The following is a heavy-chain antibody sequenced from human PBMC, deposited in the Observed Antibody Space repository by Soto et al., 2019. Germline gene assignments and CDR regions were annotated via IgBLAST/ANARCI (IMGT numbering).Heavy chain of an antibody. Sequence: GGSLRLSCAASGFTFSGYAMSWVRQAPGKGLEWVSAISGSGGSTYYADSVKGRFTISRDNSKNTLYLQMNSLRAEDTAVYYCAKVGAVAGTPYYFDFWGQGTLFTVSS. J-gene: IGHJ4*02. V-gene: IGHV3-23*01. D-gene: IGHD6-19*01. CDR1: GFTFSGYA. CDR3: AKVGAVAGTPYYFDF. CDR2: ISGSGGST.